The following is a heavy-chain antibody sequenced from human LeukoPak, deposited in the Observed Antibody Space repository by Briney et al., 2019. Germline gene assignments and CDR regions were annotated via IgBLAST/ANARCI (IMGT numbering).Heavy chain of an antibody. CDR2: ISWNSGSI. CDR3: AKDKGDGSSSYYYYYGMDV. V-gene: IGHV3-9*01. J-gene: IGHJ6*02. D-gene: IGHD6-13*01. CDR1: GFTLDDYA. Sequence: GGSLRLSCAASGFTLDDYAMHWVRQAPGKGLEWVSGISWNSGSIGYADSVKGRFTISRDNAKNSLYLQMNSLRAEDTALYYCAKDKGDGSSSYYYYYGMDVWGQGTTVTVSS.